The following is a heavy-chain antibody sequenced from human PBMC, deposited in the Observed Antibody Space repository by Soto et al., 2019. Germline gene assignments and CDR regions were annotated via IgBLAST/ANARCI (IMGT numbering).Heavy chain of an antibody. CDR1: GFTFSSYG. CDR3: ASVDTAMGLGYYGMDV. CDR2: IWYDGSNK. D-gene: IGHD5-18*01. Sequence: QVQLVESGGGVVQPGRSLRLSCAASGFTFSSYGMHWVRQAPGKGLEWVAVIWYDGSNKYYADSVKGRFTISRDNSKNTLYLQMNSLTAEDTAVYYCASVDTAMGLGYYGMDVWGQGTTVPVSS. V-gene: IGHV3-33*01. J-gene: IGHJ6*02.